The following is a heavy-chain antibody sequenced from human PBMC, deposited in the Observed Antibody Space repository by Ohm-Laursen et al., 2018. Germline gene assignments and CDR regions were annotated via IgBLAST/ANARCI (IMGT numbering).Heavy chain of an antibody. CDR1: GFTFSTYG. CDR2: ISYDGSKE. V-gene: IGHV3-30*18. D-gene: IGHD3-22*01. CDR3: VKASTSGYPANWFDP. Sequence: SLRLSCAASGFTFSTYGMHWVRQAPGRGLEWVAVISYDGSKEYYGDSVRGRFTISRDNSENTLYLQMNSLRAEDTAIYYCVKASTSGYPANWFDPWGQGTLVTVSS. J-gene: IGHJ5*02.